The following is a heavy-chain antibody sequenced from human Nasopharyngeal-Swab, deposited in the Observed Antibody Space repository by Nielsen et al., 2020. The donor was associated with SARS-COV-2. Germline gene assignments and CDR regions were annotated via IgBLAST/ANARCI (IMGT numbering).Heavy chain of an antibody. J-gene: IGHJ4*02. V-gene: IGHV3-49*04. Sequence: GESLKISCTASGFTFGGYAMSWVRQAPGKGLEWVGFIRSKAYGGTTEYAASVKGRFTISRDDSKSIAYLQMNSLKTEDTAVYYCTRDVVAGKEGYFDYWGQGTLVTVSS. CDR2: IRSKAYGGTT. CDR3: TRDVVAGKEGYFDY. D-gene: IGHD6-19*01. CDR1: GFTFGGYA.